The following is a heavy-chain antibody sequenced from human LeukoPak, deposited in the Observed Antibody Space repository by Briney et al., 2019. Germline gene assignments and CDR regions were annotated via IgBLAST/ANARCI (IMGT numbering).Heavy chain of an antibody. V-gene: IGHV3-30*18. CDR1: GFTFSNYG. J-gene: IGHJ4*02. CDR3: ANLPL. Sequence: GGSLRLSCATSGFTFSNYGMHWVRQAPGKGLEWVVVISYDGSNKYYADSVKGRFTISRDNSKNTLYLQMNSLRPEDAAVYYCANLPLWGQGTLVTVSS. CDR2: ISYDGSNK.